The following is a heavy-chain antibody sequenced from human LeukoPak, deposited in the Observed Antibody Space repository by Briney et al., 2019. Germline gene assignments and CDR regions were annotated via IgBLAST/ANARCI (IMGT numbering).Heavy chain of an antibody. CDR2: IYPGVSDT. J-gene: IGHJ4*02. V-gene: IGHV5-51*01. CDR1: GSLFTSYW. Sequence: PGGSFQICCQGSGSLFTSYWIGWGGELPGKGREWMGIIYPGVSDTRYSPSFQGQLTLSADKSIRTAYLQWSSLKASDTAMYYCARSCSGGSCYSDYWGQGTLVTVSS. CDR3: ARSCSGGSCYSDY. D-gene: IGHD2-15*01.